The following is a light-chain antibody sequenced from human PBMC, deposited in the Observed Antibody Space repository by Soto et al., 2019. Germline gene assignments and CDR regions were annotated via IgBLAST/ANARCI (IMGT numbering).Light chain of an antibody. Sequence: QSVLTQPASVSGSPGQSITISCTGTSSDIGSYDYVSWYQQHPGKAPNLIIYEVTDRPSGVSNRFSGSKSGNTASLTISGLQDEEEADYYCSSFKSTSTRLFGSGTKVTV. V-gene: IGLV2-14*01. J-gene: IGLJ1*01. CDR2: EVT. CDR3: SSFKSTSTRL. CDR1: SSDIGSYDY.